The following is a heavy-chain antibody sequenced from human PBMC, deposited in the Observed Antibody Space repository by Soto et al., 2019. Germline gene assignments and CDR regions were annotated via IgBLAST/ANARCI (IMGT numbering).Heavy chain of an antibody. V-gene: IGHV4-59*01. CDR3: ARGTTVTTDYYYGMDV. J-gene: IGHJ6*02. D-gene: IGHD4-17*01. Sequence: SETLSLTCTVSGGSISSYYWSWIRQPPGKGLEWIGYIYYSGSTNYNPSLKSRVTTSVDTSKNQFSLKLSSVTAADTAVYYCARGTTVTTDYYYGMDVWGQGTTVTVSS. CDR2: IYYSGST. CDR1: GGSISSYY.